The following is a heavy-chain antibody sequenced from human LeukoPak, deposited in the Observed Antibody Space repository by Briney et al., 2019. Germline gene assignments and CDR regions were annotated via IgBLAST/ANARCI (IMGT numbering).Heavy chain of an antibody. CDR3: ARARGSGSYPNWFDP. CDR2: ISYDGSNK. CDR1: GFTFSSYA. J-gene: IGHJ5*02. D-gene: IGHD3-10*01. V-gene: IGHV3-30*04. Sequence: GGSLRLSCAASGFTFSSYAMHWVRQAPGKGLEWVAVISYDGSNKYYADSVKGRFTISRDNSKNTLYPQMNSLRAEDTAVYYCARARGSGSYPNWFDPWGQGTLVTVSS.